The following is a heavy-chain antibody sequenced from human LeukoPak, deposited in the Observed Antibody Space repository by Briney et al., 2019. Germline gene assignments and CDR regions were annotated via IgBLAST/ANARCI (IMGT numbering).Heavy chain of an antibody. J-gene: IGHJ4*02. V-gene: IGHV3-21*01. Sequence: GGSLRLSCGASEFTFSHYGILWVRQAPGKGLEWVASVTTFDPRIYYADSVRGRFTISRDTANNSVYLEMNALAAEDTGVYYCARDPSSDRFQLYDYWGQGALVTVSS. CDR1: EFTFSHYG. CDR2: VTTFDPRI. CDR3: ARDPSSDRFQLYDY. D-gene: IGHD6-19*01.